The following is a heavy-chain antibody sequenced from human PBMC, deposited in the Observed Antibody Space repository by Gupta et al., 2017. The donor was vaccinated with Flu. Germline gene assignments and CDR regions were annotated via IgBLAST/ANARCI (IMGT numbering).Heavy chain of an antibody. D-gene: IGHD1-1*01. Sequence: HWVRQTPGKGLEWVAAVSYDGDYKYYVDAGRGRFSISRDNSKNTLYLQMSSLRADESAIYYCAKCTSTYNVYSYYLGMDVWGHGTAVSVS. CDR2: VSYDGDYK. J-gene: IGHJ6*02. V-gene: IGHV3-30*18. CDR3: AKCTSTYNVYSYYLGMDV.